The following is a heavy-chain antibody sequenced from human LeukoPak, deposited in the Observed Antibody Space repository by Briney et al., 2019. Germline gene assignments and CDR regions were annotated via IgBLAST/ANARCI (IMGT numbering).Heavy chain of an antibody. CDR2: IYHSGST. CDR1: GYSISSGYY. D-gene: IGHD5-18*01. V-gene: IGHV4-38-2*02. Sequence: SETLSLTCTVSGYSISSGYYWGWIRQPPGKGLEWIGSIYHSGSTYYNPSLKSRVTISVDTSKNQFSLKLSSVTAADTAVYYCARHAPGGDGYSYGLAYWGQGTLVTVSS. J-gene: IGHJ4*02. CDR3: ARHAPGGDGYSYGLAY.